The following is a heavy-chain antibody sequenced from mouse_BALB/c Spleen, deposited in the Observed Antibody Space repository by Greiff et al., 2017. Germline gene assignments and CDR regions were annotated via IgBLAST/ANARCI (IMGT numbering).Heavy chain of an antibody. CDR1: GYSFTSYW. D-gene: IGHD6-5*01. CDR3: EICRRYFDV. CDR2: INPSTGYT. J-gene: IGHJ1*01. V-gene: IGHV1-7*01. Sequence: VQLQQSGAELAKPGASVTMSCKASGYSFTSYWMHWVKQRPGKGLEWIGYINPSTGYTEYNQKFKDKATLTTDKSSSTAYMQLSSLTSEDSAVYYCEICRRYFDVWGAGTTVTVSS.